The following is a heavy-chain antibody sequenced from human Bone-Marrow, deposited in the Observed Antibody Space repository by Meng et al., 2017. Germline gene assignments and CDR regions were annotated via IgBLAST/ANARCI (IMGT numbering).Heavy chain of an antibody. CDR1: GDSVSNTGAA. J-gene: IGHJ4*02. CDR3: ARAGTGDTRYFDF. Sequence: SQTLSRTCAISGDSVSNTGAAWHWIRQSPSRGLEWLGRTYYRSRWYTDYGESVKSRLTINPDTYTNQFSLQLTSVTPEDTAVYFCARAGTGDTRYFDFWGRGTLVTVSS. D-gene: IGHD7-27*01. CDR2: TYYRSRWYT. V-gene: IGHV6-1*01.